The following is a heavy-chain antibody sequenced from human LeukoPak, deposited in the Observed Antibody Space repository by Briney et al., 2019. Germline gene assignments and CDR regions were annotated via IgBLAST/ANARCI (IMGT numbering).Heavy chain of an antibody. V-gene: IGHV3-7*03. Sequence: GSLRLSCAASGFTLSSYWMSWVRQAPGKGLEWVANIKQDGSEKYYVDSVKGRLTISRDNAKNSLYLQMNSLRAEDTAVYHCASGMATFHYWGQGTLVTVSS. D-gene: IGHD5-24*01. CDR1: GFTLSSYW. CDR2: IKQDGSEK. J-gene: IGHJ4*02. CDR3: ASGMATFHY.